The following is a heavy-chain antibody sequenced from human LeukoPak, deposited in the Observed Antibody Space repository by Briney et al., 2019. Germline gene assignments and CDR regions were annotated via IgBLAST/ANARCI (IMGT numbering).Heavy chain of an antibody. CDR2: INPSGGST. Sequence: ASVKVSCKASGYSFTSYYMHWVRQAPGQGLEWMGIINPSGGSTNYAQKFQGRVTMTRDTSISTAYMELSRLRSDDTAVYYCARSLRGVTSNWFDPWGQGTLVTVSS. V-gene: IGHV1-46*01. CDR1: GYSFTSYY. D-gene: IGHD3-10*01. J-gene: IGHJ5*02. CDR3: ARSLRGVTSNWFDP.